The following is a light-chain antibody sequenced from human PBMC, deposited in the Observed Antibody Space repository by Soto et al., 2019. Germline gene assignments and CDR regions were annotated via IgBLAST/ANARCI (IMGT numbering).Light chain of an antibody. Sequence: EIVLTQSPGTLSVSPGERATLSCRASQSVRSSYLAWYQQNPGQPPRLLIYDATNRATGIPDRFSGSGSGTDFTLTISRLEPEDFAVYYCQQYGSSPWTFGQGTKVEIK. CDR1: QSVRSSY. J-gene: IGKJ1*01. CDR3: QQYGSSPWT. CDR2: DAT. V-gene: IGKV3-20*01.